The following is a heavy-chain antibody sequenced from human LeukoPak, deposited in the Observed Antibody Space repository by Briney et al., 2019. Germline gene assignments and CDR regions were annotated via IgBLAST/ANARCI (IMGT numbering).Heavy chain of an antibody. CDR3: ARLGYCSSTSCYFES. CDR2: IHHTGSS. CDR1: GYPISSPYY. Sequence: SETLSLTCVVSGYPISSPYYWGWVRQPPGKGPECIGSIHHTGSSYYNPSLQSRVTISIDTSRNQFSPKLRFLSAADTAVYYCARLGYCSSTSCYFESWGQGTLVTVSS. V-gene: IGHV4-38-2*01. D-gene: IGHD2-2*01. J-gene: IGHJ4*02.